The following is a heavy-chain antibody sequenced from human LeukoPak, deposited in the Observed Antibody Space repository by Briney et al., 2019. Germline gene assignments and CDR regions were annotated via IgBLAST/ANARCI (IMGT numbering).Heavy chain of an antibody. J-gene: IGHJ3*02. Sequence: GGSLRLSCAASVFTFSSYAMSWVRQAPGKGLEWFSAISGSGGGTYYADSVKGRFTISRDNSKNTVYLQMNSLRAEDTAVYYCAKEYGDYDAFDIWGQGTVVIVSS. CDR1: VFTFSSYA. D-gene: IGHD4-17*01. CDR2: ISGSGGGT. V-gene: IGHV3-23*01. CDR3: AKEYGDYDAFDI.